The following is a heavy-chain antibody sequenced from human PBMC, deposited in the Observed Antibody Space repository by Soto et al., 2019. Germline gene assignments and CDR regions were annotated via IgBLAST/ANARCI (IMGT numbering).Heavy chain of an antibody. CDR2: IIPMVGTP. V-gene: IGHV1-69*08. Sequence: QAQLVQSGAEVKRPGSSVKVSCKASGDTFSSYSISWVRQAPGQGLEWMGRIIPMVGTPNYAQKFQGRVTFSADKSTSTAYMVLNGLISDDTAVYYCATDGGSTSSSAYNYFMDVWGKGTPVTVSS. J-gene: IGHJ6*03. CDR1: GDTFSSYS. D-gene: IGHD3-16*01. CDR3: ATDGGSTSSSAYNYFMDV.